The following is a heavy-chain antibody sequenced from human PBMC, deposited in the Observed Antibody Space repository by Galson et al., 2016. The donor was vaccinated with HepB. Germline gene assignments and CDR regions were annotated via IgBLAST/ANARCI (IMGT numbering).Heavy chain of an antibody. Sequence: SLRLSCAASGFTFGDPWMTWVRQAPGKGLEWVGRSRNKANSYTTEYAASVKGRFTISRDDSESSLYLQMNSLKTEDTAVYYCARVRAESYFDYWGQGTLVTVSS. CDR2: SRNKANSYTT. V-gene: IGHV3-72*01. CDR1: GFTFGDPW. D-gene: IGHD4/OR15-4a*01. J-gene: IGHJ4*02. CDR3: ARVRAESYFDY.